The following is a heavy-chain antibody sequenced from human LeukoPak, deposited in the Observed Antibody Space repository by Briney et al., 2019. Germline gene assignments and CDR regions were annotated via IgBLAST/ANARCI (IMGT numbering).Heavy chain of an antibody. CDR3: ARGWTGYCTNGICPYYYCYMDV. CDR2: INPNSGGT. D-gene: IGHD2-8*01. Sequence: ASVKVSCKASGYTFTDYYMHWVRQAPGQGLEWLGWINPNSGGTNYAQEFQGRVTMTRDTSISTAYMELSSLRSDDTAVYYCARGWTGYCTNGICPYYYCYMDVWGKGTTVTVSS. CDR1: GYTFTDYY. V-gene: IGHV1-2*02. J-gene: IGHJ6*03.